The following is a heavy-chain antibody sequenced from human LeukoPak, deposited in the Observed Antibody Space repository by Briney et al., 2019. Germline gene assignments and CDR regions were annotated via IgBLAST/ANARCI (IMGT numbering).Heavy chain of an antibody. D-gene: IGHD2-2*01. CDR3: TRFLVVPAATIYYYYYGMDV. Sequence: GGSLRLSCTASGFTFGDYAMSWVRQAPGKGLEWVGFIRSKVYAGTTEYAASVQGRFTTSRDDSKSIAYLQMNSLKTEDTAVYYCTRFLVVPAATIYYYYYGMDVWGQGTTVTVSS. CDR2: IRSKVYAGTT. J-gene: IGHJ6*02. V-gene: IGHV3-49*04. CDR1: GFTFGDYA.